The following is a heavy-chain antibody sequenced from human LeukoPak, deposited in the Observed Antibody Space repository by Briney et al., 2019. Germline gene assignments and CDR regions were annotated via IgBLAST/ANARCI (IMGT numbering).Heavy chain of an antibody. CDR2: IYHSGST. CDR3: ARVRFWYWLGGMNWFDP. J-gene: IGHJ5*02. D-gene: IGHD3-16*01. V-gene: IGHV4-4*02. Sequence: SETLSLTCAVSGGSISSSNWWSWVRQPPGKGLEWIGEIYHSGSTNYNPSLKRRVTISVDTSKNQFSLKLSSVTAADTAVYYCARVRFWYWLGGMNWFDPWGQGTLVTVSS. CDR1: GGSISSSNW.